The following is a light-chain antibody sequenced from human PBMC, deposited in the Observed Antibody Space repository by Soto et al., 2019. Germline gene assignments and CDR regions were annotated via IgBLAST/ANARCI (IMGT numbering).Light chain of an antibody. J-gene: IGLJ3*02. CDR1: SSNIGSNY. CDR3: AAWDDSLTGWV. Sequence: QSVLTRPPSASGTPGQRVTISCSGSSSNIGSNYVYWYQQLPGTAPKLLISRNNQRPSGVPDRFSGSRSGTSASLAISGLRSQDEADYYCAAWDDSLTGWVFGGGTKLTVL. CDR2: RNN. V-gene: IGLV1-47*01.